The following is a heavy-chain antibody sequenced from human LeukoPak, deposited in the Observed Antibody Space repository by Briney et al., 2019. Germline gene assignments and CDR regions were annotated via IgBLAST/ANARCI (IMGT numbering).Heavy chain of an antibody. J-gene: IGHJ2*01. CDR2: IYYSGST. CDR1: GGSISNYY. D-gene: IGHD3-22*01. V-gene: IGHV4-59*01. Sequence: SETLSLTCTVSGGSISNYYWSWIRQPPGKGLEWIGYIYYSGSTNYNPSLKSRVSISVDTSKNQFSLKLSSVTAADTAVYYCARDRGYYDSSGHGGWYFDLWGRGTLVTVSS. CDR3: ARDRGYYDSSGHGGWYFDL.